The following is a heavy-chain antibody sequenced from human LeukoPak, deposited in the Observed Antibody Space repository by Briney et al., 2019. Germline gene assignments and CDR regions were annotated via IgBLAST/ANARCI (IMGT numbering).Heavy chain of an antibody. Sequence: PSETLSLTCTVSGGSITNNGNYWAWLRQPPGKGLDWSRNIKYSGSAHNQPSLKSRLTISVDTSKNQFSLSLSSETAADTAVYYCARNETTALQRPPYYHSYGAVWGKGPTVTVSS. CDR3: ARNETTALQRPPYYHSYGAV. J-gene: IGHJ6*03. V-gene: IGHV4-39*01. CDR1: GGSITNNGNY. D-gene: IGHD4-11*01. CDR2: IKYSGSA.